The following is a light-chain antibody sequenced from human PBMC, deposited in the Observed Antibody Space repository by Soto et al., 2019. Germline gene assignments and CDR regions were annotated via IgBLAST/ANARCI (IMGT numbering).Light chain of an antibody. CDR2: GAS. V-gene: IGKV3-15*01. CDR3: QQYNNWPWT. Sequence: KVMTQSPATLSVSPWERATLSCRASQSVSSDLAWYQQKPGQAPRLLIYGASTRATGIPARFSGSGSGTEFTLIISSLQSEDFAVYYCQQYNNWPWTFGQGTKVDIK. CDR1: QSVSSD. J-gene: IGKJ1*01.